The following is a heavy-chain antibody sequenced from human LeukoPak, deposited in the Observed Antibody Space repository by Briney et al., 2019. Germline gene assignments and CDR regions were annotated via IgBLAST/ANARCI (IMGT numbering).Heavy chain of an antibody. CDR2: INHSAST. Sequence: SETLSLTCAVYGGSFSGYYWSWIRQPPGKGLEWIGEINHSASTNYNPSLKSRVTISVDTSKNQFSLKLSSVTAADTAVYYCASSRGDGYNSPNFDYWGQGTLVTVSS. D-gene: IGHD5-24*01. J-gene: IGHJ4*02. CDR1: GGSFSGYY. V-gene: IGHV4-34*01. CDR3: ASSRGDGYNSPNFDY.